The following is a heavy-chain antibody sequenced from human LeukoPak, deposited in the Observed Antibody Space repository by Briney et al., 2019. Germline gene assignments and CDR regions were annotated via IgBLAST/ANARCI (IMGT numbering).Heavy chain of an antibody. CDR1: GFTFSSYA. CDR2: ISGSGGGT. CDR3: ARGDTMFRGVPYGMDV. J-gene: IGHJ6*02. Sequence: GGSLRLSCPASGFTFSSYAVGWVRQAPGEGLEWDSAISGSGGGTYYAAPVQGPFTISRDNSKNTVYLQMNSLRAEDTAVYYCARGDTMFRGVPYGMDVWGQGTTVTVSS. V-gene: IGHV3-23*01. D-gene: IGHD3-10*01.